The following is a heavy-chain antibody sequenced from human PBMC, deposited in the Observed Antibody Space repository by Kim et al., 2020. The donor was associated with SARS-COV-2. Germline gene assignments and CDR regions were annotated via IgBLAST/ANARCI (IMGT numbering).Heavy chain of an antibody. V-gene: IGHV3-30*18. CDR2: ISYDGSNK. CDR3: AKDDDSSGYYLDY. CDR1: GFTFSSYG. D-gene: IGHD3-22*01. Sequence: GGSLRLSCAASGFTFSSYGMHWVRQAPGKGLEWVAVISYDGSNKYYADSVKGRFTISRDNSKNTLYLQMNSLRAEDTAVYYCAKDDDSSGYYLDYWGQGTLVTVSS. J-gene: IGHJ4*02.